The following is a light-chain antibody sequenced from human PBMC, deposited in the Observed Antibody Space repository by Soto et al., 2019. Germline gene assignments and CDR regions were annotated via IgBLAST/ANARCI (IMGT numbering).Light chain of an antibody. Sequence: EIVLTQSPGTLSLSPGVRATLSCRARQSVSSSYLAWYQQKPGQAPRPLIYGASSRAIGITDRFSGSGSGTDFTLTISRLEPEDFAVYYCQQYGSSPWTFGQGTKVEIK. V-gene: IGKV3-20*01. CDR3: QQYGSSPWT. CDR2: GAS. J-gene: IGKJ1*01. CDR1: QSVSSSY.